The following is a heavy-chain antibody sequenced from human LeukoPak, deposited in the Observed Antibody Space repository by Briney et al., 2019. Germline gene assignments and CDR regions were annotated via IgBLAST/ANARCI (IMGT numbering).Heavy chain of an antibody. CDR3: ASILRSSSGYYFDY. Sequence: GGSLRLSCAASGFTVSTNYMGWVRQAPGKGLEWVSVIYSGDTTFYADSVRGKFTISRDNSKNTLYLQMNSLRAEDTAVYYCASILRSSSGYYFDYWGQGTLVTVSS. V-gene: IGHV3-66*01. CDR2: IYSGDTT. CDR1: GFTVSTNY. J-gene: IGHJ4*02. D-gene: IGHD3-10*01.